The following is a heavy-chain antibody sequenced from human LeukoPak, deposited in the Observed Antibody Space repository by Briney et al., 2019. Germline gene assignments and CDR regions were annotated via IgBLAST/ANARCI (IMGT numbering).Heavy chain of an antibody. CDR3: ARGDYSSPSHRPDY. J-gene: IGHJ4*02. Sequence: GRSLRLSCAASGFTFSSYWMHWVRQVPGKGLVWVARINPGGSSITYADSVKGRFTISRDNAKNTLYLQMNSLRAEDTAVYYCARGDYSSPSHRPDYWGQGTLVTVSS. V-gene: IGHV3-74*01. CDR2: INPGGSSI. D-gene: IGHD6-13*01. CDR1: GFTFSSYW.